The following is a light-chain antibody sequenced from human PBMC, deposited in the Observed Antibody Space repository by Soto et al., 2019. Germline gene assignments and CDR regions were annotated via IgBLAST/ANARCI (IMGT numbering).Light chain of an antibody. CDR3: CLSPGSLTWL. Sequence: QSALTQPRSVSGSPGQSVTISCTATGSDVGDSSHVSWYQLHPGKAPKLMIYEVNNRPSGVPDRFSGSKSGGTASLTISGLQAEDEAEYYCCLSPGSLTWLFGGGTKLTVL. CDR1: GSDVGDSSH. CDR2: EVN. J-gene: IGLJ3*02. V-gene: IGLV2-11*01.